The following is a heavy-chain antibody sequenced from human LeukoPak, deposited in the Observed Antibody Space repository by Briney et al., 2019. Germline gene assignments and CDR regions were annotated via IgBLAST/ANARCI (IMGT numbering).Heavy chain of an antibody. Sequence: SETLSLTCAVYGASFNTYYWTWIRQSPDKGLEWIGEVNHDGDTNVNPSLRSRVVTSVDASKNQFSLKLTSVTATDTAVYFCARGPVALPNDRLNFFFDFWGQGTLVTVSS. D-gene: IGHD2-8*01. CDR1: GASFNTYY. CDR3: ARGPVALPNDRLNFFFDF. CDR2: VNHDGDT. V-gene: IGHV4-34*01. J-gene: IGHJ5*01.